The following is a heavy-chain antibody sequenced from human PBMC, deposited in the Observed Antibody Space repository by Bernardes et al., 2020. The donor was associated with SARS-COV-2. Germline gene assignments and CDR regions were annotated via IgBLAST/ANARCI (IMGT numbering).Heavy chain of an antibody. Sequence: GGSLRLSCAASGFTLNNYWMHWVRQAPGKGLAWVSRINNDGSSTTYADSVKGRFSISRDNAKNTVFLQLNSLRVDDTAIYYCTRGPPSPPHRGFGNFYYYYMDVWGKGTTVTVSS. CDR1: GFTLNNYW. CDR3: TRGPPSPPHRGFGNFYYYYMDV. CDR2: INNDGSST. J-gene: IGHJ6*03. V-gene: IGHV3-74*03. D-gene: IGHD3-3*01.